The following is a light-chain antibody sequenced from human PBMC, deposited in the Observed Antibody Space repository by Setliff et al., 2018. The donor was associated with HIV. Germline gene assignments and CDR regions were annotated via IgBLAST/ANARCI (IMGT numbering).Light chain of an antibody. CDR3: TSYSSSGSLYV. J-gene: IGLJ1*01. Sequence: QSALTQPASVSGYPGQSITISCSGTSSDVGGHNYVSWYQQRPGKAPQLMIYEVTSRPSGVSNRFTGSKSGNTASLTISGLQAEDEAEYFCTSYSSSGSLYVFGSGTKGTVL. V-gene: IGLV2-14*01. CDR2: EVT. CDR1: SSDVGGHNY.